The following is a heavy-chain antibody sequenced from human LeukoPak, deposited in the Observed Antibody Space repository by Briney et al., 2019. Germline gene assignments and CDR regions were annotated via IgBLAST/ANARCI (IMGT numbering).Heavy chain of an antibody. CDR3: ASPSRGYCSGGSCYNFIFDY. CDR1: GGTFSSYA. J-gene: IGHJ4*02. CDR2: IIPIFGTA. D-gene: IGHD2-15*01. V-gene: IGHV1-69*01. Sequence: SVRVSCKASGGTFSSYAISWVRQAPGQGLEWMGGIIPIFGTANYAQKFQGRVTITADESTSTAYMELSSLRSEDTAVYYCASPSRGYCSGGSCYNFIFDYWGQGTLVTVSS.